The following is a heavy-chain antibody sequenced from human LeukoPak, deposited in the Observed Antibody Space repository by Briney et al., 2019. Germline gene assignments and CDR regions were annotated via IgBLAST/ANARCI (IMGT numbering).Heavy chain of an antibody. CDR2: IHGGGTT. D-gene: IGHD2-21*01. V-gene: IGHV3-66*01. CDR1: GFTVSDNY. J-gene: IGHJ4*02. CDR3: ARDGYSAVKSDY. Sequence: PGGSLRLSCAASGFTVSDNYMAWVRQAPGKGLEWVSLIHGGGTTDYADSVKGRFSISRDNSKNTLYLQMNTLGAEDTAVYYCARDGYSAVKSDYWGQGTLVTVSS.